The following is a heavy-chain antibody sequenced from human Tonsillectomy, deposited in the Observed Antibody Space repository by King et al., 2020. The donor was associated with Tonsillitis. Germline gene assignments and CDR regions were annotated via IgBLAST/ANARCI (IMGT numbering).Heavy chain of an antibody. CDR2: ISYDGSNK. CDR3: ARDRDDYIFDY. Sequence: VQLVESGGGVVQPGRSLRLSCAASGFTFSSYDMHWVRQAPGKGLVWVAVISYDGSNKYYADSVQGRFTISRDNSKNTLYLQMHSLRAEDTAVYYCARDRDDYIFDYWGQGTLVTVSS. V-gene: IGHV3-33*05. D-gene: IGHD4/OR15-4a*01. J-gene: IGHJ4*02. CDR1: GFTFSSYD.